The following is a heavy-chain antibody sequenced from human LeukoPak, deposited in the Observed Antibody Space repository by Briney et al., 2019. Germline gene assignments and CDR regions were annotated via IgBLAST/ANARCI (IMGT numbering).Heavy chain of an antibody. Sequence: GGYLRLSCTASGFTLSSYEMDWVRQAPGKGLEWVSYISNSGNYISYADSVKGRFTVSRDIAKNSLYLQMNSLRAEDTAVYYCARDSRLAGDWFDPWGQGTLVTVSS. CDR3: ARDSRLAGDWFDP. V-gene: IGHV3-48*03. CDR1: GFTLSSYE. J-gene: IGHJ5*02. CDR2: ISNSGNYI. D-gene: IGHD5/OR15-5a*01.